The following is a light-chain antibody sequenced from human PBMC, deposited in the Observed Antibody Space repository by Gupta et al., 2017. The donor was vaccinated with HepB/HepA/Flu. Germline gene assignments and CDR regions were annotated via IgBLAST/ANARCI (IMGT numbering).Light chain of an antibody. J-gene: IGLJ2*01. CDR1: SSDVGTYNR. Sequence: PSXXGXPGQXXTXSXXGTSSDVGTYNRVSWYQQPPGTAPKLIIYEVSNRPSGVPDRFSGSKSGNTASLTISGLQAEDEADYYCSSYTRSSTWVFGGGTKLTVL. CDR3: SSYTRSSTWV. CDR2: EVS. V-gene: IGLV2-18*02.